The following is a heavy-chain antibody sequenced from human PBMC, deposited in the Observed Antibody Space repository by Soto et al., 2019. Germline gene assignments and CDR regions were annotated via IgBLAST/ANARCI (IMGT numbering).Heavy chain of an antibody. CDR3: ARDLTGNAYDLFDS. V-gene: IGHV4-61*01. Sequence: SRAMSITCTVSEECVNSGSHYWSWIRQSPGKGLEWIGYIYYNGGTNNNPSLKSRVTISVDKSKNQFSLRLSSVTAADTAVYYCARDLTGNAYDLFDSWGTRSRVTVS. J-gene: IGHJ4*01. CDR2: IYYNGGT. CDR1: EECVNSGSHY. D-gene: IGHD3-22*01.